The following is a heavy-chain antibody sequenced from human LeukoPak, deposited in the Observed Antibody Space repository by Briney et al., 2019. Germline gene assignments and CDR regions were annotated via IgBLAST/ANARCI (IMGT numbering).Heavy chain of an antibody. V-gene: IGHV4-59*01. J-gene: IGHJ6*03. CDR2: IYYSGST. CDR1: GGSISSYY. CDR3: ARGYCSNTSCSHYYYYMDV. Sequence: SETLSLTCTVSGGSISSYYWSWIRQPPGKGLEWIGYIYYSGSTNYNPSLKSRVTISVDTSKNQFSLKLSSVTAADTAVYYCARGYCSNTSCSHYYYYMDVWGKGTTVTVSS. D-gene: IGHD2-2*01.